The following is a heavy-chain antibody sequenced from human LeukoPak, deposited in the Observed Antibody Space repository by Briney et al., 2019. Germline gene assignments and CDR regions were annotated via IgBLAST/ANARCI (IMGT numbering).Heavy chain of an antibody. CDR3: AKVGKTENYYGSGRFSYYYYMDV. Sequence: GGSLRLSCAASGFTFSTYGMHWVRQAPGKGLEWVAFIRYDGSNKYYADSVKGRFTISRDNSKNTLYLQMNSLRAEDTAVYYCAKVGKTENYYGSGRFSYYYYMDVWGKGTTVTISS. CDR1: GFTFSTYG. J-gene: IGHJ6*03. CDR2: IRYDGSNK. D-gene: IGHD3-10*01. V-gene: IGHV3-30*02.